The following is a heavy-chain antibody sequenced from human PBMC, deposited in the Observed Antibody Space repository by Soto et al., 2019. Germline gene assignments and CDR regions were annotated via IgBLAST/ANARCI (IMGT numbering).Heavy chain of an antibody. Sequence: GESLKISCEGSGYSFSSYWIAWVRQMPGKGLEWMGIIYPGDSDTRYSPSFQGQVTISADKSIRIAYLQWSSLKASDTAMYYCARRSSGFDYWGQGTLVTVSS. V-gene: IGHV5-51*01. CDR3: ARRSSGFDY. CDR2: IYPGDSDT. J-gene: IGHJ4*02. D-gene: IGHD5-12*01. CDR1: GYSFSSYW.